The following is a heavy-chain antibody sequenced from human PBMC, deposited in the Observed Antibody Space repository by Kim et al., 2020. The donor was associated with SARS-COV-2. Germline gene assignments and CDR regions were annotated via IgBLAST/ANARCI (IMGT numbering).Heavy chain of an antibody. V-gene: IGHV3-53*04. Sequence: SAESGKGRFTIPRHNSKNTRYLQMNSLRAEDTAVYYCARADYVQDWYFDLWGRGTLVTVSS. CDR3: ARADYVQDWYFDL. J-gene: IGHJ2*01. D-gene: IGHD4-17*01.